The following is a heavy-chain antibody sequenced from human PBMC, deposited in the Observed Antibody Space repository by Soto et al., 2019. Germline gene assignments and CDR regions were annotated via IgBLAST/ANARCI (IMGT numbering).Heavy chain of an antibody. J-gene: IGHJ6*04. D-gene: IGHD3-10*01. Sequence: PVESLKVSFKAAGYSFNSNWICCVLQMPGKGLECMWIIYPGDSDTRYSPSFQCQVTISADKFSSTDYLQWSSLKASDTAMYYCERREVNYYGMEVWGKGTTVHVS. CDR3: ERREVNYYGMEV. CDR2: IYPGDSDT. CDR1: GYSFNSNW. V-gene: IGHV5-51*01.